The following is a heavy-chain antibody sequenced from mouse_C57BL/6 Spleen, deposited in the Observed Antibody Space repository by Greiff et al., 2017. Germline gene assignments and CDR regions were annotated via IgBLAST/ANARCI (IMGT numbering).Heavy chain of an antibody. J-gene: IGHJ3*01. V-gene: IGHV1-62-2*01. CDR1: GYTFTEYT. Sequence: VQLQQSGAELVKPGASVKLSCKASGYTFTEYTIHWVKQRSGQGLEWIGWFYPGSGSIKYNEKFKDKATLTADKSSSTVYMELSRLTSEDSAVYFCARHEEGIYYDYDVGAWFAYWGQGTLVTVSA. CDR3: ARHEEGIYYDYDVGAWFAY. CDR2: FYPGSGSI. D-gene: IGHD2-4*01.